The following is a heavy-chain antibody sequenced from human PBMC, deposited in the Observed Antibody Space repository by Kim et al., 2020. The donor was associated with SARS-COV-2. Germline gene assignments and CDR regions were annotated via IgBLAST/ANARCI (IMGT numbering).Heavy chain of an antibody. CDR2: ST. Sequence: STGYADSVKSRFTISRDNAKNSLYLQMNSLRAEDTALYHCARDLDDAFDIWGQGTMVTVSS. V-gene: IGHV3-20*01. CDR3: ARDLDDAFDI. J-gene: IGHJ3*02.